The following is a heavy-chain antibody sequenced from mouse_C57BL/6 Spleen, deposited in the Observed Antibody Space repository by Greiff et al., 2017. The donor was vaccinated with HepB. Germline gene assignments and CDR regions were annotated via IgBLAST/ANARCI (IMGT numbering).Heavy chain of an antibody. CDR2: INPSNGGT. CDR3: ARVREGTGRAMDY. J-gene: IGHJ4*01. Sequence: VQLQQPGTELVKPGASVKLSCKASGYTFTSYWMHWVKQRPGQGLEWIGNINPSNGGTNYNEKFKSKATLTVDKSSSTAYMQLSSLTSEDSAVYYCARVREGTGRAMDYWGQGTSVTVSS. V-gene: IGHV1-53*01. CDR1: GYTFTSYW. D-gene: IGHD4-1*01.